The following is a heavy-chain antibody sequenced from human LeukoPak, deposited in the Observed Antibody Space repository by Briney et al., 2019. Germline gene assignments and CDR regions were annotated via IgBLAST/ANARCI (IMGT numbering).Heavy chain of an antibody. Sequence: SSETLSLTCAVSGGSISSGGYSWRWIRQPPGKGLEWIGYIYHSGSTYYNPSLKSRVTISVDRSKNEFSLKLSSVTAADPAVYYCARGSPDGVNWFDPRGQGTLVTVSS. D-gene: IGHD1-14*01. J-gene: IGHJ5*02. CDR2: IYHSGST. V-gene: IGHV4-30-2*01. CDR1: GGSISSGGYS. CDR3: ARGSPDGVNWFDP.